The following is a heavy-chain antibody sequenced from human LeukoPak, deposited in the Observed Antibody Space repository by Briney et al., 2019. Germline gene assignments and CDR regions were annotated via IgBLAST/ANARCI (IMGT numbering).Heavy chain of an antibody. Sequence: GGSLRLSCAASGFTFSGSAMHWDRQASGKGLEWVGRIRRKGNDYATAYAASVKGRFTISRDDSKNTAYLQMGSLKTEDTAVYFCTRLGGSPPYFDYWGQGTLVTASS. J-gene: IGHJ4*02. V-gene: IGHV3-73*01. D-gene: IGHD3-16*01. CDR3: TRLGGSPPYFDY. CDR1: GFTFSGSA. CDR2: IRRKGNDYAT.